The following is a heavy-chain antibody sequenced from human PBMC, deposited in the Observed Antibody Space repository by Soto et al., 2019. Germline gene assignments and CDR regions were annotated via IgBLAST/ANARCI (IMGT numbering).Heavy chain of an antibody. Sequence: QVQLQESGPGLVKPSETLSLTCTVSGGSISSYYWSWIRQPPGKGLEWIGYIYYSGSTNYNPSLKSRVTISVDMSKNQFSLKLSSVTAADTAVYYCASSVDTAMAQYYYYGMDVWGQGTTVTVSS. CDR2: IYYSGST. V-gene: IGHV4-59*01. D-gene: IGHD5-18*01. J-gene: IGHJ6*02. CDR3: ASSVDTAMAQYYYYGMDV. CDR1: GGSISSYY.